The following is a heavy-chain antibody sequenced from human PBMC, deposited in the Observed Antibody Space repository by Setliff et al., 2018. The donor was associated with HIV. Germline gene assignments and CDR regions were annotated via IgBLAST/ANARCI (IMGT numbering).Heavy chain of an antibody. J-gene: IGHJ3*02. Sequence: PGGSLRLSCVASGFSFSDYSMNWVRRAPGKGLEWLASISHSSSKIFYADSVRGRFYISRDNAENSLFVEMTSLRVDDTAVYSCASRGVLTPSDAFDIWGRGTMVTVSS. CDR1: GFSFSDYS. D-gene: IGHD2-21*02. CDR2: ISHSSSKI. CDR3: ASRGVLTPSDAFDI. V-gene: IGHV3-21*06.